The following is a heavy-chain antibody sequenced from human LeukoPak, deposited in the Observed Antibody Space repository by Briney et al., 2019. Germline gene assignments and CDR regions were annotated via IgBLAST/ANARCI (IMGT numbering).Heavy chain of an antibody. Sequence: ASVKVSCKASGYTSTGYYMHWVRQAPGQGLEWMGWINPNSGGTNYAQKFQGRVTMTRDTSISTAYMELSRLRSDDTAVYYCAREVVRGALYGMDVWGQGTTVTVSS. J-gene: IGHJ6*02. CDR3: AREVVRGALYGMDV. D-gene: IGHD3-10*01. CDR2: INPNSGGT. V-gene: IGHV1-2*02. CDR1: GYTSTGYY.